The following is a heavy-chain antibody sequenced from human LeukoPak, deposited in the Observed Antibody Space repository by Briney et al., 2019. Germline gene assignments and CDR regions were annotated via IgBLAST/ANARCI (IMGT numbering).Heavy chain of an antibody. Sequence: SETLSLTCTVSGGSISRSSYYWGWIRQSPGKGLEWIGSIYYSDSGTMYYNPSLKSRVTMSADTSKNQFSLRVSSVTAADTAVYYCARRPPALGAFDIWGQGTMVSVSS. CDR2: IYYSDSGTM. CDR3: ARRPPALGAFDI. V-gene: IGHV4-39*01. CDR1: GGSISRSSYY. J-gene: IGHJ3*02.